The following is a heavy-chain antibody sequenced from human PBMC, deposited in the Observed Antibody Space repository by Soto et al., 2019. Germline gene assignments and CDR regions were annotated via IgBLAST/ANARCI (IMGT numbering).Heavy chain of an antibody. Sequence: ASVKVSCKASGDTFSSYAISWVRRAPGQGLEWMGGIIPFFDTANYAQQFQGRVTITADESTSTAYMELSSLRSEDTAVYYCARHDCISSSCYYYYYYVMDVWGQGTTVTVSS. CDR1: GDTFSSYA. D-gene: IGHD2-2*01. J-gene: IGHJ6*02. CDR2: IIPFFDTA. V-gene: IGHV1-69*13. CDR3: ARHDCISSSCYYYYYYVMDV.